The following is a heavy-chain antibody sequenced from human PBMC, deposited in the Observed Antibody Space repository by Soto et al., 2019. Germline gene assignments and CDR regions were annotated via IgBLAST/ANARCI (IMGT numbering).Heavy chain of an antibody. J-gene: IGHJ4*02. CDR3: ARGPTTYLNDDYGDYALPDY. CDR1: GYTFTSYG. Sequence: ASVKVSCKASGYTFTSYGISWVRQAPGQGLEWMGWISAYNGNTNYAQKLQGRVTMTTDTSTSTAYMELRSLRSDDTAVYYCARGPTTYLNDDYGDYALPDYWGQGTLVTVSS. D-gene: IGHD4-17*01. V-gene: IGHV1-18*01. CDR2: ISAYNGNT.